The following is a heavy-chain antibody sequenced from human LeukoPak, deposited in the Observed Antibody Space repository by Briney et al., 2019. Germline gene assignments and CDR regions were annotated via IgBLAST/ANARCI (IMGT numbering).Heavy chain of an antibody. D-gene: IGHD2-8*02. Sequence: PADPQSLPCTLSGHPNIRSSYKCAWVRRPAGKGRERFGDIWYTGNTHYNLSLKSRVTMSIDTSKSQFYLRLASVTATDTAVYYCTRGALSTGGLYFDYWGQGILVTVSS. CDR3: TRGALSTGGLYFDY. J-gene: IGHJ4*02. CDR2: IWYTGNT. V-gene: IGHV4-39*01. CDR1: GHPNIRSSYK.